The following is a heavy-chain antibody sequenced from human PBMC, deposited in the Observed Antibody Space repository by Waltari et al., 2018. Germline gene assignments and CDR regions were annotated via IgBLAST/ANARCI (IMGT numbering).Heavy chain of an antibody. V-gene: IGHV4-59*01. J-gene: IGHJ4*02. D-gene: IGHD6-19*01. Sequence: QVQLQESGPGLVKPSETLSLTCTVSGGSISSYYWSWIRQPPGKGLEWIGYIYYSGSTNYKRARKSGVTISVDTSKNQFSLKLSSVTAADTAVYYWARGAGDLGRYSSGWYWKYYFDYWGQGTLVTVSS. CDR2: IYYSGST. CDR1: GGSISSYY. CDR3: ARGAGDLGRYSSGWYWKYYFDY.